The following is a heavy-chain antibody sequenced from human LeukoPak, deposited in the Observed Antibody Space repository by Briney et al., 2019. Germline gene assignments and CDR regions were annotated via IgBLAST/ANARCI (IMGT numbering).Heavy chain of an antibody. CDR1: GFTFSGYA. CDR3: ARSKGQGSRGRGYYFDY. V-gene: IGHV3-30-3*01. CDR2: ISYDGSNK. J-gene: IGHJ4*02. Sequence: GKSLRLSCAASGFTFSGYAMHWVRQAPGKGLEWVAVISYDGSNKYYADSVKGRFTISRDNSRNTLYLQMSSLRAEDTAVYYCARSKGQGSRGRGYYFDYWGQGTLVTVSS. D-gene: IGHD3-10*01.